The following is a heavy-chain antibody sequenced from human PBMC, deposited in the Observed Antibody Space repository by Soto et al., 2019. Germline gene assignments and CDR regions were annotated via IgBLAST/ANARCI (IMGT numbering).Heavy chain of an antibody. Sequence: GCALWRSCAASGGNFSSYAMSWVQKAPGKGVEWVSAISGSGGSTYYDDSVKGRFTISRDNSKTTLYLQMNSLRAEDTAVYYCANPPLNFLYSETPFFDYWRQGTLVLVS. D-gene: IGHD3-9*01. J-gene: IGHJ4*02. CDR1: GGNFSSYA. V-gene: IGHV3-23*01. CDR2: ISGSGGST. CDR3: ANPPLNFLYSETPFFDY.